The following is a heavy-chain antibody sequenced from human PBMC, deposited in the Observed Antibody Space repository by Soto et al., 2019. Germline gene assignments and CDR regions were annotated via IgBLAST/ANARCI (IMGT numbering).Heavy chain of an antibody. J-gene: IGHJ3*02. CDR3: ARQYGDYVRGAFDI. CDR1: IGSISSYY. D-gene: IGHD4-17*01. V-gene: IGHV4-59*01. Sequence: QVQLRASGPGLVKPSETLSLTCTVSIGSISSYYWSWIRQPPGKGLEWIGYIYYSGSTNYNPALKSRVTISVDTSKNQFSLKLSSVTAADTAVYYCARQYGDYVRGAFDIWGQGTIVTVSS. CDR2: IYYSGST.